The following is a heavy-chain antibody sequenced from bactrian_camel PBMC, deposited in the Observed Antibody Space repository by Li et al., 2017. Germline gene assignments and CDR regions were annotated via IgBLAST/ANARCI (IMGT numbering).Heavy chain of an antibody. Sequence: HVQLVESGGGSVQAGGSLRLSCAASGYTFRGHVVGWIRQAPGKGLEWVSTLYGDGTSTRHSDSVKGRFTISKDKARNTLYLYMNSLKPDDTATYYCATEADRCLLHRLWYNYWGQGTQVTVS. CDR2: LYGDGTST. CDR3: ATEADRCLLHRLWYNY. V-gene: IGHV3-2*01. CDR1: GYTFRGHV. J-gene: IGHJ4*01. D-gene: IGHD3*01.